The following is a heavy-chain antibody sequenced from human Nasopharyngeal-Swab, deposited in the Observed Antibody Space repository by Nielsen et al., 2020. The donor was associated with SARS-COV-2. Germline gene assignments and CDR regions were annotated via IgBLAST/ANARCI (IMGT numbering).Heavy chain of an antibody. V-gene: IGHV3-11*05. CDR3: ARVVAAHRSAFDI. Sequence: GESLKIPCAASGFTFSDYYMSWIRQAPGKGLEWVSYISSSSSYTNYADSVKGRFTISRDNAKNSLYLQMNSLRAEDTAVYYCARVVAAHRSAFDIWGQGTMVTVSS. J-gene: IGHJ3*02. CDR2: ISSSSSYT. CDR1: GFTFSDYY. D-gene: IGHD6-6*01.